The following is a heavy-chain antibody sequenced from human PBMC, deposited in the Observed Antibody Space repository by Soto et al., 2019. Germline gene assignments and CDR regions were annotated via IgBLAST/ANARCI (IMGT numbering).Heavy chain of an antibody. CDR3: ADGKDWFDP. D-gene: IGHD1-26*01. J-gene: IGHJ5*02. CDR2: IYYSGST. Sequence: WQPRSQTRPVCDSSFLGYHRIGKRQTPGKGLEWIGYIYYSGSTNYNPSLKSGVTISVETSKNQFSLKLSSVTAADTAVYYCADGKDWFDPRGQGTLVTVPS. CDR1: DSSFLGYH. V-gene: IGHV4-59*01.